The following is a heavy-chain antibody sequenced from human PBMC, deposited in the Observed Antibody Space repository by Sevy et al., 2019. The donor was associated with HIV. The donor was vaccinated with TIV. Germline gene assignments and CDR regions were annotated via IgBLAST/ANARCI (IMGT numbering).Heavy chain of an antibody. CDR3: ARDLRDFWSGYLLKYYYYMDV. J-gene: IGHJ6*03. CDR1: GGSISSYY. D-gene: IGHD3-3*01. CDR2: IYTSGST. Sequence: SETLSLTCTVSGGSISSYYWSWIRQPAGKGLEWIGRIYTSGSTNYNPSLKSRFTMSVDTSKNQFSLKLSSVTAADTAVYYCARDLRDFWSGYLLKYYYYMDVWGKGTTVTVSS. V-gene: IGHV4-4*07.